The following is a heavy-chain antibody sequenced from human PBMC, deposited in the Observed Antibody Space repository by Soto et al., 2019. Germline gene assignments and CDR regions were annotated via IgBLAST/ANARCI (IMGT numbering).Heavy chain of an antibody. V-gene: IGHV3-21*01. CDR2: ISSSSSYI. CDR3: ARGQTPIVGVMEGGGVDY. Sequence: EVQLVESGGGLVKPGGSLRLSCAASGFTFSSYSMNWVRQAPGKGLEWVSSISSSSSYIYYADSVKGRFTISRDNAKKSLYLKMNSLRAEGTAVYYCARGQTPIVGVMEGGGVDYWGQGTLVTVSS. D-gene: IGHD3-22*01. CDR1: GFTFSSYS. J-gene: IGHJ4*02.